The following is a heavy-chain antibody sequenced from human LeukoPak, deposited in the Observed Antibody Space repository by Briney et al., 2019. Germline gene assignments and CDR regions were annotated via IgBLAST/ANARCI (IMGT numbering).Heavy chain of an antibody. CDR1: GGSISSYY. V-gene: IGHV4-59*01. CDR2: IYYSGST. Sequence: PSETLSLTCTVSGGSISSYYWSWIRQPPGKGLEWIGYIYYSGSTNYNPSLKSRVTISVDTSKNQFSLKLSSVTAADTAVYYCARGTYYYGSGSLLPYFGYWGQGTLVTVSS. D-gene: IGHD3-10*01. J-gene: IGHJ4*02. CDR3: ARGTYYYGSGSLLPYFGY.